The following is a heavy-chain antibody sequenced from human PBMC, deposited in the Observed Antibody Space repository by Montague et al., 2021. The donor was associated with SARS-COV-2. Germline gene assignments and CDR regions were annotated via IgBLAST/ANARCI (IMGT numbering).Heavy chain of an antibody. Sequence: SETLSLTCTVSGGSISSSSYYWGRLRQLPGKGLEWIGSIYYSGSTYYTPSLKSRVTISVDTSKNPFSLKLSSVTAADTAVYYCARVISRQNNIVVVGLYYFDYWGQGTLVTVSS. J-gene: IGHJ4*02. V-gene: IGHV4-39*07. CDR1: GGSISSSSYY. D-gene: IGHD2-15*01. CDR2: IYYSGST. CDR3: ARVISRQNNIVVVGLYYFDY.